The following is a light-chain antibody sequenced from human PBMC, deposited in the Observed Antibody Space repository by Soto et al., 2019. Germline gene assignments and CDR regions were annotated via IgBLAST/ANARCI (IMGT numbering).Light chain of an antibody. CDR2: AAS. V-gene: IGKV1-27*01. CDR1: QDIRNF. CDR3: QKYSSVPV. Sequence: DIQMTQSPTSLSASVGDRVTITCRARQDIRNFVAWYQQKPGKAPKLLIYAASTLQSGVPSRFSGSGSGTDFTLTINSLQPKDVATYSCQKYSSVPVFGPGTKVEIK. J-gene: IGKJ3*01.